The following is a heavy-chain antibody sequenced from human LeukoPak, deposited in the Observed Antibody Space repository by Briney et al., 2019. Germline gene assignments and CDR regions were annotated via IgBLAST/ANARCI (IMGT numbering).Heavy chain of an antibody. J-gene: IGHJ5*02. D-gene: IGHD3-22*01. CDR2: ISDSGGKT. V-gene: IGHV3-23*01. CDR3: AKDPDSSGYYPLEYNWFDP. CDR1: GFTFSSYA. Sequence: GGSLRLSCAASGFTFSSYAMTWVRQAPGKGLEWVSAISDSGGKTYYADSVKGRFTISRDNSKNTLYLQMNSLKAEDTAVYYCAKDPDSSGYYPLEYNWFDPWGQGTLVTVSS.